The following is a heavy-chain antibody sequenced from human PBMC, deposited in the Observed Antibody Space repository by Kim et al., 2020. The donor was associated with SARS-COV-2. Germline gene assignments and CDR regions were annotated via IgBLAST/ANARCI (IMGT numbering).Heavy chain of an antibody. CDR2: IYPGDSDT. D-gene: IGHD6-13*01. CDR1: GYSFTNYW. J-gene: IGHJ4*02. Sequence: GESLKISCKGTGYSFTNYWIGWVRQMPGKGLEWMGIIYPGDSDTRYSPSFQGQVTISADKSIMTAYLQWNSLRASDTAMYYCARHTRLDSSWCPFDYWGQGSLVTVSS. V-gene: IGHV5-51*01. CDR3: ARHTRLDSSWCPFDY.